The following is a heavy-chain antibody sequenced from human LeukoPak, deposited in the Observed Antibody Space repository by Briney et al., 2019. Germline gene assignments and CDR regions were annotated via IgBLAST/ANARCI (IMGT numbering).Heavy chain of an antibody. CDR2: INRGGDNL. V-gene: IGHV3-48*02. CDR3: ARDHGWAFDY. Sequence: GGSLRLSCSASGFTFSSYSMNWVRQAPGKGLEWLAYINRGGDNLWYADSVKGRFTISRDNARDSLFLQMNSLRDEDTAVYYCARDHGWAFDYWGQGTLVTVSS. D-gene: IGHD6-19*01. CDR1: GFTFSSYS. J-gene: IGHJ4*02.